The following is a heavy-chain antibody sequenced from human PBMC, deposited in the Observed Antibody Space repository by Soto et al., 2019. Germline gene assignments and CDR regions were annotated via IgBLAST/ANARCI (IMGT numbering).Heavy chain of an antibody. D-gene: IGHD6-19*01. CDR3: ARTAYSSGWYNWFDP. Sequence: EVQLVESGGGLVQPGGSLRLSCAASGFTFSSYEMNWVRQAPGKGLEWVSYISSSGSTIYYADSVKGRFTISRDNAKNSLYLQMNSLRAEDTAVYYCARTAYSSGWYNWFDPWGQGTLVTVSS. CDR2: ISSSGSTI. CDR1: GFTFSSYE. V-gene: IGHV3-48*03. J-gene: IGHJ5*02.